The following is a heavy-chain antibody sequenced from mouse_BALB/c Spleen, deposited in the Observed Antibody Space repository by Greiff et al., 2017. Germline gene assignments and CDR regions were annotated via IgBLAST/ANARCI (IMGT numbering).Heavy chain of an antibody. CDR2: IWSDGST. CDR3: ARQGYYCGSKIPYYYAMDD. V-gene: IGHV2-6-2*01. CDR1: GFSLTSYG. D-gene: IGHD1-1*01. Sequence: VMLVESGPDLVAPSQSLSITCTVSGFSLTSYGVHWDRQPPGKGLEWLVVIWSDGSTTYNSALKSRLSISKDNSKSQVFLKMKSLQTDDTAMYYCARQGYYCGSKIPYYYAMDDWGQGTSVTVSS. J-gene: IGHJ4*01.